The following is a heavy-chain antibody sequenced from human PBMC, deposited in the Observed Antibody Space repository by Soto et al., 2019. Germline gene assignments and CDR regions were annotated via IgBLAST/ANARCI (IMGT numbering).Heavy chain of an antibody. CDR2: ISYDGSNK. D-gene: IGHD3-10*01. Sequence: GSLTVSCAGSGFTFSRYGMHWARQAQGKGLECVSVISYDGSNKYYADSVKGRFHISREHSKNTLYLQMNRLRAEDTAVYYCAKHLELLWFGERWRPGGAVYCGQ. CDR1: GFTFSRYG. J-gene: IGHJ4*02. CDR3: AKHLELLWFGERWRPGGAVY. V-gene: IGHV3-30*18.